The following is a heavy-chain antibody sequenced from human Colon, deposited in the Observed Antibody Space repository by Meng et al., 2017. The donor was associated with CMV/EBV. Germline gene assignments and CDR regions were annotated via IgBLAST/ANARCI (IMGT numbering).Heavy chain of an antibody. CDR2: SYYTGST. CDR3: ARATKSSCWEVLDY. V-gene: IGHV4-34*01. Sequence: QVQLQQGGARMLKPSETLSLTCAVYGESFSGYYWTWIRQPPGRGLEWIGESYYTGSTNYSPSLKSRVTISLDTSKNQFSLKLNSVTAADTAVYYCARATKSSCWEVLDYWGHGTLVTVSS. CDR1: GESFSGYY. D-gene: IGHD2-2*01. J-gene: IGHJ4*01.